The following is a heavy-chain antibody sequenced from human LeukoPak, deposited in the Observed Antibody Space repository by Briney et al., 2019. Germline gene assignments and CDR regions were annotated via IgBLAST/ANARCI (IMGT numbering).Heavy chain of an antibody. D-gene: IGHD2-2*02. CDR2: INPNSGGT. CDR1: GYTFTDYY. V-gene: IGHV1-2*02. J-gene: IGHJ4*02. Sequence: ASVKVSCKASGYTFTDYYMHWVRQAPGQGLEWMGWINPNSGGTNYAQKFQGRVTMTRDTSISTAYMERSRLRSDDTAVYYCVRVYPNYFDYWGQGTLVTVSS. CDR3: VRVYPNYFDY.